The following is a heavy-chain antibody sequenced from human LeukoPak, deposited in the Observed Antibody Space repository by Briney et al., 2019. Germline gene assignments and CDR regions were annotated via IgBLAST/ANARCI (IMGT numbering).Heavy chain of an antibody. CDR3: ARGVVIAPQTFDY. J-gene: IGHJ4*02. D-gene: IGHD2-21*01. V-gene: IGHV4-61*01. Sequence: SETLSLTCTVSGYSISSGYYWTWIRQPPGKGLEWIGYIYYSGSTNYNPSLKSRVTISVDTSKNQFSLKLSSVTAADTAVCYCARGVVIAPQTFDYWGQGTLVTVSS. CDR2: IYYSGST. CDR1: GYSISSGYY.